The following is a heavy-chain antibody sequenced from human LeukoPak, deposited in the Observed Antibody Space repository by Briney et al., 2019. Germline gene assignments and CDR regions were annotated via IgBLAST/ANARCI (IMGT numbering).Heavy chain of an antibody. CDR1: GFTFSSYD. J-gene: IGHJ4*02. D-gene: IGHD3-22*01. CDR2: IKYDGSNK. Sequence: PGRSLRLTCAASGFTFSSYDMHWVRQAPGKGLEWVAIIKYDGSNKDYADSVKGRFTISRDNSKNTLYLQMNSLRAEDTAVYYCARDSNSGYYGEYFHYGGQGTLVTVSS. CDR3: ARDSNSGYYGEYFHY. V-gene: IGHV3-33*01.